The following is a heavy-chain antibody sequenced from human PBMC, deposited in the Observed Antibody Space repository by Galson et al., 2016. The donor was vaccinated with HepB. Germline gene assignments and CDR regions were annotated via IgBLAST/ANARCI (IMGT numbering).Heavy chain of an antibody. CDR3: AREVIAAAETDAFDI. CDR1: GGSINSDNSF. V-gene: IGHV4-31*03. Sequence: TLSLTCTVSGGSINSDNSFWSWIRQHPEKGLEWIGYMHYSGGAHYNPSLKSRVTMSVDTSTNQFSLKVSSVTAADTAVYFCAREVIAAAETDAFDIWGQGIMVTVSS. D-gene: IGHD6-13*01. J-gene: IGHJ3*02. CDR2: MHYSGGA.